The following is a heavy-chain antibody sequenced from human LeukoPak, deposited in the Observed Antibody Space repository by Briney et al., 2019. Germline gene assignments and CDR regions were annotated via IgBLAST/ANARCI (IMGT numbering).Heavy chain of an antibody. Sequence: SETLSLTCTVSGGSISSGGYYWTWHRHRPGKGLEGCGYIFASADAYYNPSLRSRLTISVATQKNHFSLKLSSVTAADTAVYSGARSVQDSHPIDFWGQGQLATVSS. CDR1: GGSISSGGYY. J-gene: IGHJ4*02. CDR2: IFASADA. V-gene: IGHV4-31*03. D-gene: IGHD3-10*02. CDR3: ARSVQDSHPIDF.